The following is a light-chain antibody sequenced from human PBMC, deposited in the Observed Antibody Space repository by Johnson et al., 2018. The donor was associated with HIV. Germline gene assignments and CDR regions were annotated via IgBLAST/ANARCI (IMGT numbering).Light chain of an antibody. J-gene: IGLJ1*01. V-gene: IGLV1-51*01. Sequence: QSVLTQPPSVSAAPGQKVTISCSGSSSNIGNNYVSWYQQLPGTAPKLLIYDNNKRPSGIPDRFSGYKSGTSATLGITGLQTGDEADYYCGTWDITLYVFGTGTKVTVL. CDR3: GTWDITLYV. CDR2: DNN. CDR1: SSNIGNNY.